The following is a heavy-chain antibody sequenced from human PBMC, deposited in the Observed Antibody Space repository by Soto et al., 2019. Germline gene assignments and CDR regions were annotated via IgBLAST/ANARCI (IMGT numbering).Heavy chain of an antibody. V-gene: IGHV4-31*03. CDR2: IYYSGST. D-gene: IGHD2-2*01. Sequence: QVQLQESGPGLVKPSQTLSLPCTVSGGSIRSGGYYWSWIRQHPGKGLEWIGYIYYSGSTYYNPSLNSRVTRELDPSKNPFALKRGTVTAADTAVYYWAREIVVVPASEGGWFEPWGQGTLVTVSS. CDR3: AREIVVVPASEGGWFEP. CDR1: GGSIRSGGYY. J-gene: IGHJ5*02.